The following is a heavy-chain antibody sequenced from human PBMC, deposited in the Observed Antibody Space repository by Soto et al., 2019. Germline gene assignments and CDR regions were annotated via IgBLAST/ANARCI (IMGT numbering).Heavy chain of an antibody. CDR3: ARGRWNHDCYYYGMDV. CDR1: GYTFTSYD. J-gene: IGHJ6*02. Sequence: QVQLVQSGAEVKKPGASVKVSCKASGYTFTSYDINWVRQATGQGLEWMGWMNPNSGNTGNAQKFQGRVTMTRNTSISTAYMELSSLRSEDTAVYYCARGRWNHDCYYYGMDVWGQGTTVTVSS. V-gene: IGHV1-8*01. D-gene: IGHD1-1*01. CDR2: MNPNSGNT.